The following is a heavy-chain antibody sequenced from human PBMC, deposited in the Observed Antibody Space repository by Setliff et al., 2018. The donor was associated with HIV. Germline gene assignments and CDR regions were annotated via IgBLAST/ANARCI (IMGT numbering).Heavy chain of an antibody. CDR2: VYYSGTT. D-gene: IGHD5-12*01. Sequence: PSETLSLTCTVSGGSISTSGPGYYWGWVRQPPGGGLEWIGSVYYSGTTYYNPSLKSRVTISLDTSKNQFSLKLSSVTAADTAVYYCARGDGYRANDAYYYLDLWGRGTLVTVSS. J-gene: IGHJ2*01. V-gene: IGHV4-39*07. CDR1: GGSISTSGPGYY. CDR3: ARGDGYRANDAYYYLDL.